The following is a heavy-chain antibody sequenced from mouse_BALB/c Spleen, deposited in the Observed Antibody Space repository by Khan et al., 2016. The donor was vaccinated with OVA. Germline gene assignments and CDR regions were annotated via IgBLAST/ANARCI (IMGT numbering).Heavy chain of an antibody. CDR3: ARIYRSDFDY. CDR2: INPHIGET. D-gene: IGHD1-1*01. Sequence: IQLVQSGPELVKPGASVKISCKASGYSFTGYFMNRVMQSHGKSLEGRGRINPHIGETFYNQKFKDKATLTVDESYNTVQMEFRSLASEDSAIYYCARIYRSDFDYWGQGTTLTVSS. CDR1: GYSFTGYF. V-gene: IGHV1-20*02. J-gene: IGHJ2*01.